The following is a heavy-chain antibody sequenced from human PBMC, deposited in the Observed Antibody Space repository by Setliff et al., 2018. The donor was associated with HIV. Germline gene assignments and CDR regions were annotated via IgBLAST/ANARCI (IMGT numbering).Heavy chain of an antibody. V-gene: IGHV4-39*07. J-gene: IGHJ4*02. Sequence: SETLSLTCTVSGGSISSGTYYWSWIRQPAEKGLEWIGRIYHSGNTYYNPSLKSRVTISVDASKSQFSLKVSSVTAADAAVYYCARAQLRYSANDFYFDFWGQGTPVTSPQ. CDR2: IYHSGNT. CDR1: GGSISSGTYY. CDR3: ARAQLRYSANDFYFDF. D-gene: IGHD3-9*01.